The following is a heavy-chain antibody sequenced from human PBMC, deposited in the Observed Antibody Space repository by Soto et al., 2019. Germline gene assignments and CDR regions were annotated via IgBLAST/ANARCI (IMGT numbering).Heavy chain of an antibody. J-gene: IGHJ4*02. CDR1: DDSINSDKYY. CDR2: IYYRGNA. CDR3: ARLEGLATISYYFDF. V-gene: IGHV4-39*01. Sequence: QLQLQESGPGLVKPSETLSLTCSVSDDSINSDKYYWGWIRQPPGKGLEWIGSIYYRGNAYYNPSLQPRATISLDKSKSQFSLKLNSVPAADSAVYFCARLEGLATISYYFDFWGPGALVTVSS. D-gene: IGHD3-9*01.